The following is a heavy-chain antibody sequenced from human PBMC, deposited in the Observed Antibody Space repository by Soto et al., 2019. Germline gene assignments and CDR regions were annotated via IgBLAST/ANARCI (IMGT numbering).Heavy chain of an antibody. CDR2: INAGNGNP. D-gene: IGHD2-15*01. CDR1: GYTFTNYA. V-gene: IGHV1-3*01. CDR3: ARGGSLYWYFDL. J-gene: IGHJ2*01. Sequence: QVQLVQSGAEVKKPGASVKVSCKASGYTFTNYAMHWVRQAPGQRLEWMGWINAGNGNPKYSQKFQGRVTITRDTAASTAYMDLSSLRSEDTPVYYCARGGSLYWYFDLWGRGTLVTVSS.